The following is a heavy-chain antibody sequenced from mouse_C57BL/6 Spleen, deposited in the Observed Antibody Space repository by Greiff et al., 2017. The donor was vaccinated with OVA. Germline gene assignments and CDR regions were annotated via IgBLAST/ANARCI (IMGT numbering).Heavy chain of an antibody. CDR3: AREDSGDFDY. CDR1: GYSFTDYN. J-gene: IGHJ2*01. CDR2: INPDYGTT. V-gene: IGHV1-39*01. D-gene: IGHD1-1*02. Sequence: VQLQQSGPELVQPGASVKISCKSSGYSFTDYNMNWVKQSKGKSLEWIGVINPDYGTTSYNEQFKGKATLTVNQSSSTSYMQLNSLTSEDSTVYYCAREDSGDFDYWGQGTTLTVSS.